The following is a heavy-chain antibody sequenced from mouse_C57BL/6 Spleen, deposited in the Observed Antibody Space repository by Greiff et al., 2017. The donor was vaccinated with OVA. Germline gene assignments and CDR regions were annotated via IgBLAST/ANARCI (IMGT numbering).Heavy chain of an antibody. Sequence: VQLQQSGAELVRPGASVTLSCKASGYTFTDYEMHWVKQTPVHGLEWIGAIDPETGGTAYNQKFKGEAILTADKSSSTAYMELRSLTSEDSAVYYCTRSHYGSSYAGFAYWGQGTLVTVSA. J-gene: IGHJ3*01. CDR1: GYTFTDYE. D-gene: IGHD1-1*01. V-gene: IGHV1-15*01. CDR3: TRSHYGSSYAGFAY. CDR2: IDPETGGT.